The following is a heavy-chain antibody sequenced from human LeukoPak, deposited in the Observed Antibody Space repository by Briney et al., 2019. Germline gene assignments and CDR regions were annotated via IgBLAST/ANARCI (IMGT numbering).Heavy chain of an antibody. CDR3: ARGPPERTYSDY. CDR2: MKPNSGDT. CDR1: GYTFTNYD. D-gene: IGHD4-11*01. V-gene: IGHV1-8*01. J-gene: IGHJ4*02. Sequence: ASVLVSFKASGYTFTNYDINWVRQATGQGLEWPGWMKPNSGDTGYAQKFQGRVAMTRNTSISTAYLELSSLRSDDTAVYYCARGPPERTYSDYWGQGTLVTVSS.